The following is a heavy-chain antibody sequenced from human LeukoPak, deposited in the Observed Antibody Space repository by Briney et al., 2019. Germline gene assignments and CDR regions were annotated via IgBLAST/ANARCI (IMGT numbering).Heavy chain of an antibody. CDR3: ARGLASGYPPIPFDY. CDR1: GESFSGYY. Sequence: SETLSLTCAVYGESFSGYYWTWIRQPPGKGLQWIGEIIESGATKYMSSLKSRVTISIDTFKSQFSLNLTSVTAADTAVYYCARGLASGYPPIPFDYWGQGTPVTVSS. D-gene: IGHD3-3*01. V-gene: IGHV4-34*12. CDR2: IIESGAT. J-gene: IGHJ4*02.